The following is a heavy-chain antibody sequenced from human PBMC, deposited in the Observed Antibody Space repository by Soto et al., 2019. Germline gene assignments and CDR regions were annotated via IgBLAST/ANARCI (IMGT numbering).Heavy chain of an antibody. CDR3: AKSPGIVVVPAASNGFDP. CDR2: IYPGDSDT. V-gene: IGHV5-51*01. J-gene: IGHJ5*02. CDR1: GYSFTSYW. Sequence: GESLKISCKGSGYSFTSYWIGWVRHMPGKGLEWIGIIYPGDSDTRYSPSFQGQVTISVDKSISTAYLQCSSLKASDTAMYYCAKSPGIVVVPAASNGFDPWGQGTLVTVSS. D-gene: IGHD2-2*01.